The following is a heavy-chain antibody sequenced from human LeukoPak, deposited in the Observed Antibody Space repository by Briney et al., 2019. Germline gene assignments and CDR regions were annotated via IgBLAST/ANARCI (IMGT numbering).Heavy chain of an antibody. CDR1: GGSVSSGSYY. V-gene: IGHV4-61*01. J-gene: IGHJ4*02. Sequence: SETLSLTCTVYGGSVSSGSYYWSWIRQPPGKGLEWIGYIYYSGSTNYNPSLKSRVTISVDTSKNQFSLKLSSVTAADTAVYYCARDGASLDGDYYFDYWGQGTLVTVSS. CDR3: ARDGASLDGDYYFDY. CDR2: IYYSGST. D-gene: IGHD4-17*01.